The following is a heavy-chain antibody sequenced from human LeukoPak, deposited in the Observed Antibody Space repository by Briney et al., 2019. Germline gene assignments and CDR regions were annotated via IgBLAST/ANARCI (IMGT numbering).Heavy chain of an antibody. Sequence: SVKVSCKASGGTFSSYAISWVRQAPGQGLKWMGGIIPIFGTANYAQKFQGRVTITADESTSTAYMELSSLRSEDTAVYYCARAAEYDSSGYPEYDAFDIWGQGTMVTVSS. J-gene: IGHJ3*02. CDR1: GGTFSSYA. CDR2: IIPIFGTA. D-gene: IGHD3-22*01. V-gene: IGHV1-69*01. CDR3: ARAAEYDSSGYPEYDAFDI.